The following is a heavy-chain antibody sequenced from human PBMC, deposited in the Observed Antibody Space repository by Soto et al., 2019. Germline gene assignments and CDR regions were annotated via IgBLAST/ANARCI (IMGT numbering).Heavy chain of an antibody. D-gene: IGHD3-16*01. Sequence: QVQLQESGPGLVKPSGTLSLTCAVSGGSISSNYWWTWVRQSPGKGLEWIGEMYHSGSTNYNPSLQRRVTISVDKTKNQFFLTLTSVTAADTAVYYCARLQMIAFGRHVYRSFDIWGQGTLVTVSS. CDR1: GGSISSNYW. CDR3: ARLQMIAFGRHVYRSFDI. V-gene: IGHV4-4*02. J-gene: IGHJ3*02. CDR2: MYHSGST.